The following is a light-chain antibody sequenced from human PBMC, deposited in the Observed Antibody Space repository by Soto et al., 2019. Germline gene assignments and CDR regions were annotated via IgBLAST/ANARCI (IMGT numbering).Light chain of an antibody. Sequence: QSVLTQPPSASGTPGQRVTISCSGSISNLGSNFVFWYQQLPGAAPKLLISRNDQRPSGVPDRFSGSKSGTSASLAISGLRSEDEADHHCAAWDDSLRGVVFGGGTKLTVL. J-gene: IGLJ3*02. CDR3: AAWDDSLRGVV. CDR1: ISNLGSNF. CDR2: RND. V-gene: IGLV1-47*01.